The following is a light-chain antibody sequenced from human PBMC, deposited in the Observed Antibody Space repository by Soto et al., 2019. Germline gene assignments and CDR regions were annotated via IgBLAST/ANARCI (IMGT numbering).Light chain of an antibody. Sequence: EIVMTQSPTTLSVSPGERATLSCRASQNVNDKVAWFQQKPGQAPRLLIIGASTTATGIPARFSGSGSGTEFTLTISSLQSEDVAVYYCQQYNDWPPFTFGPGTKVDMK. CDR3: QQYNDWPPFT. J-gene: IGKJ3*01. CDR2: GAS. V-gene: IGKV3-15*01. CDR1: QNVNDK.